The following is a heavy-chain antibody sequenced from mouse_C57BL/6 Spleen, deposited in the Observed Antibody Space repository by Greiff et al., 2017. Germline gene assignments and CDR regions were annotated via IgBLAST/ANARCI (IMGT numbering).Heavy chain of an antibody. Sequence: QVQLQQSGPGLVAPSQSLSITCTVSGFSLTSYAISWVRQPPGKGLEWLGVIWTGGGTNYNSALKSRLSISKDNSKSQVFLKMNSLQTDDTARYYCARNRGGDYGSSYVGGDYAMDYWGQGTSVTVSS. CDR3: ARNRGGDYGSSYVGGDYAMDY. CDR2: IWTGGGT. V-gene: IGHV2-9-1*01. CDR1: GFSLTSYA. J-gene: IGHJ4*01. D-gene: IGHD1-1*01.